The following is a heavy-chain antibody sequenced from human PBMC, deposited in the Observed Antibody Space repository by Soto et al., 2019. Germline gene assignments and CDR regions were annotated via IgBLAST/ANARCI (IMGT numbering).Heavy chain of an antibody. Sequence: KLVESGGGLVQPGGSMRLSCAASGFTFSTYWMHWVRQAPGKGLVWVSRIKSDGSTTNYADSVKGRFTISRDNAKNTLYLQMNSLRVEDTAVYYCARTYCSGGSCYSRGDHWGQGNLVTVSS. V-gene: IGHV3-74*01. CDR2: IKSDGSTT. CDR1: GFTFSTYW. D-gene: IGHD2-15*01. J-gene: IGHJ4*02. CDR3: ARTYCSGGSCYSRGDH.